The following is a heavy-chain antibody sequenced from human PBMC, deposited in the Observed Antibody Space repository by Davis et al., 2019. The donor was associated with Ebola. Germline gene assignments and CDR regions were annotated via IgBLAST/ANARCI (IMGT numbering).Heavy chain of an antibody. CDR2: INHSGST. V-gene: IGHV4-34*01. CDR1: GGYFSGYY. J-gene: IGHJ3*02. D-gene: IGHD6-19*01. CDR3: ARGGWYRGLGDAFDI. Sequence: SETLSLTCAVSGGYFSGYYWSWIRQPPGKGLEWIGEINHSGSTNYNPSLKSRVTISVDTSKNQFSLKLSSVTAADTAVYYCARGGWYRGLGDAFDIWGQGTMVTVSS.